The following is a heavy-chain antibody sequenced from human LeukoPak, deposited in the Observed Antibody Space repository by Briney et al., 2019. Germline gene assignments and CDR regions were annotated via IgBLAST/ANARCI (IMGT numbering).Heavy chain of an antibody. CDR3: ARTPFGETLPDFDY. V-gene: IGHV1-18*01. CDR2: ISGYSGNT. Sequence: ASVKVSCKASGYTFTNYGISWVRQAPGQGLEWMGWISGYSGNTNYAQKFQGRVTMTTDTSTNTGYMELRSLRSDDTAVYYCARTPFGETLPDFDYWGQGTLVTVSS. D-gene: IGHD3-10*01. J-gene: IGHJ4*02. CDR1: GYTFTNYG.